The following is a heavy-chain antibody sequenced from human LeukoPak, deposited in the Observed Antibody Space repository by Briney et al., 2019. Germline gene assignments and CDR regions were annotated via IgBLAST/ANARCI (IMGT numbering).Heavy chain of an antibody. CDR2: ISWNSGSI. D-gene: IGHD3-3*01. Sequence: GGSLRLSSAASGFTFDDYAMHWVRQAPGKGLEWVSGISWNSGSIGYADSVKGRFTISRDNAKNSLYLQMNSLRAEDTALYYCAALRDFWSGYLDDAFDIWGQGTMVTVSS. J-gene: IGHJ3*02. CDR3: AALRDFWSGYLDDAFDI. V-gene: IGHV3-9*01. CDR1: GFTFDDYA.